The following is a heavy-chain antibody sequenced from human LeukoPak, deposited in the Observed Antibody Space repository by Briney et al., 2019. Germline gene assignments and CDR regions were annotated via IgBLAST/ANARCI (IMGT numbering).Heavy chain of an antibody. D-gene: IGHD6-19*01. Sequence: SETLSLTCTVSGGSISSYYWSWIRQPPGKGLEWVGYIYYSGSTNYNPSLKSRVTISVDTSKNQFSLKLSSLTAADTAVYYCARDTAVAGTYYYGMDVWGQGTTVTVSS. CDR3: ARDTAVAGTYYYGMDV. CDR1: GGSISSYY. J-gene: IGHJ6*02. V-gene: IGHV4-59*01. CDR2: IYYSGST.